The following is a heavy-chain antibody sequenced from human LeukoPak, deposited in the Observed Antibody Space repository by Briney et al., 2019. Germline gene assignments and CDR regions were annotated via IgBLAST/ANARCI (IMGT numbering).Heavy chain of an antibody. Sequence: ASVKVSCKASGYTFTNYYMHWVRQAPGQGLEWMGWVNPNRGGTQYAQKFQGRVTMARDTSITTAYMELSRLRSDDTAVYYCARDTAGNNFEHWGQGTLVTVSS. D-gene: IGHD1/OR15-1a*01. CDR2: VNPNRGGT. V-gene: IGHV1-2*02. CDR3: ARDTAGNNFEH. J-gene: IGHJ4*02. CDR1: GYTFTNYY.